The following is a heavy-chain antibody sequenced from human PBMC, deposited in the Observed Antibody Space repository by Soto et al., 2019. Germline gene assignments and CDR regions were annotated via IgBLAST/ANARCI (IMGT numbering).Heavy chain of an antibody. CDR1: GGSISSYY. CDR2: IYYSGST. Sequence: SETLSLTCTVSGGSISSYYWSWIRQPPGKGLEWIGYIYYSGSTNYNPSLKSRVTISVDTSKNQFSLKLSSVTAADTAVYYCARVSGGLLWFGESAQYYMDVWGKGTTVTVSS. CDR3: ARVSGGLLWFGESAQYYMDV. J-gene: IGHJ6*03. D-gene: IGHD3-10*01. V-gene: IGHV4-59*01.